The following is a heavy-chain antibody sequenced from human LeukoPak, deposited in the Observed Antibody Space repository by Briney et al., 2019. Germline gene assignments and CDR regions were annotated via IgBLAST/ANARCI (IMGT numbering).Heavy chain of an antibody. CDR2: MNPNSGNT. D-gene: IGHD6-19*01. J-gene: IGHJ4*02. CDR3: ARGIGMSPQEQWRWVDY. CDR1: GYTFTGYD. V-gene: IGHV1-8*01. Sequence: ASVKVSCKASGYTFTGYDINWVRQAPGQGLEWMGWMNPNSGNTGYAQKSQGRVTMTRNTSISTAYMELSSLRSEDTAVYYCARGIGMSPQEQWRWVDYWGQGTLVTVSS.